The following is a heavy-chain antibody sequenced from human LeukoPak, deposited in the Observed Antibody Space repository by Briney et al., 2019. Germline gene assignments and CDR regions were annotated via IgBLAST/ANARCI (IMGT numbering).Heavy chain of an antibody. CDR2: IYYSGST. CDR3: ARTYGSGSYYMDV. J-gene: IGHJ6*03. Sequence: SETLSLTCTVSGGSVSSSSYYWGWIRQPPGKGLEWLVNIYYSGSTYYNPSLKSRVTISVDTSKNQFSLKLSSVTAADTAVYYCARTYGSGSYYMDVWGKGTTVTVSS. D-gene: IGHD3-10*01. V-gene: IGHV4-39*07. CDR1: GGSVSSSSYY.